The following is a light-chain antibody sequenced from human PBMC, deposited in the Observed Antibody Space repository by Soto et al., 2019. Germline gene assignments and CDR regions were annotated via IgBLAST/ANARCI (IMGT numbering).Light chain of an antibody. CDR3: QEYKSYSWS. V-gene: IGKV1-5*03. Sequence: DIQMTQSPSTLSASFGDRVTITCRASQNINNWLAWYQQKPGKAPNLVIYKASTLETGVPSRFSGSGSGTEFQLTISGLQPDDLGTYYCQEYKSYSWSCGQGTKVEI. CDR2: KAS. CDR1: QNINNW. J-gene: IGKJ1*01.